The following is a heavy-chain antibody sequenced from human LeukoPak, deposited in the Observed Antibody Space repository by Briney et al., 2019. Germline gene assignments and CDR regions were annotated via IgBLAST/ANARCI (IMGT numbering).Heavy chain of an antibody. V-gene: IGHV4-59*08. Sequence: PAETLSLTCTVSGGSFSSYYWSWIRQPPGKGLEWIGYIYYSGSTNHNPSLKSRVTISEDTSKNQFSLKLSSGTAADTAVYYCASQYFDWLDRWFDPWGQGTLVTVSS. J-gene: IGHJ5*02. CDR3: ASQYFDWLDRWFDP. CDR1: GGSFSSYY. CDR2: IYYSGST. D-gene: IGHD3-9*01.